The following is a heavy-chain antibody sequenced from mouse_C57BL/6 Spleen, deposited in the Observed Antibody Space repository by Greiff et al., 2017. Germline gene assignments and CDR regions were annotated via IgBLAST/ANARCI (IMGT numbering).Heavy chain of an antibody. CDR1: GFSLTSYA. J-gene: IGHJ4*01. CDR3: ARATVAGGAMDY. CDR2: IWPGGGT. Sequence: QVQLKESGPGLVAPSQSLSITCTVSGFSLTSYAISWVRQPPGEGLEWLGVIWPGGGTNYNSAHKSRLSISKDNSKSQASLKMNSLQTDDTARYYCARATVAGGAMDYWGQGTSVTVSS. V-gene: IGHV2-9-1*01. D-gene: IGHD1-1*01.